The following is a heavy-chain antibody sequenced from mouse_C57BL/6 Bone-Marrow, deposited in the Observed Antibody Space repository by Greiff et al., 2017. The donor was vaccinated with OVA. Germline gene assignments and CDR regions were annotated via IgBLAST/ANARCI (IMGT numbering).Heavy chain of an antibody. J-gene: IGHJ2*01. Sequence: QVQLQQPGAELVKPGASVKLSCKASGYTFTSYWMQWVKQRPGQGLEWIGEIDPSDSYTNYNQKFKGKATLTVDTSSSTAYMQLSSLTSEDSAVYYCASYYYGSGDYWGQGTTLTVSS. CDR2: IDPSDSYT. CDR1: GYTFTSYW. D-gene: IGHD1-1*01. CDR3: ASYYYGSGDY. V-gene: IGHV1-50*01.